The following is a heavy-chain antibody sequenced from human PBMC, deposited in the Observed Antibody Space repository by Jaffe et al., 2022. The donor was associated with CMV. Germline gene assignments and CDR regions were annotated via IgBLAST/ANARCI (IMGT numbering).Heavy chain of an antibody. CDR3: ARDRQTCGGDCYSSYYYYGMDV. Sequence: EVQLVESGGGLVKPGGSLRLSCAASGFTFSSYSMNWVRQAPGKGLEWVSSISSSSSYIYYADSVKGRFTISRDNAKNSLYLQMNSLRAEDTAVYYCARDRQTCGGDCYSSYYYYGMDVWGQGTTVTVSS. CDR2: ISSSSSYI. V-gene: IGHV3-21*01. J-gene: IGHJ6*02. CDR1: GFTFSSYS. D-gene: IGHD2-21*02.